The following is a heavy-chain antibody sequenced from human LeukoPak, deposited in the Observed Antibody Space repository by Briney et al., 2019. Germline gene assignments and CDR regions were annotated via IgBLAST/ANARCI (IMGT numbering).Heavy chain of an antibody. Sequence: ASVKVSCKASGGTFSSYAISWVRQAPGQGLEGMGGIIPIFGTANYAQKFQGRVTITTDESTSTAYMELSSLRSEDTAVYYCARAKAYSSSWDFDYWGQGTLVTVSS. D-gene: IGHD6-13*01. CDR2: IIPIFGTA. V-gene: IGHV1-69*05. CDR1: GGTFSSYA. CDR3: ARAKAYSSSWDFDY. J-gene: IGHJ4*02.